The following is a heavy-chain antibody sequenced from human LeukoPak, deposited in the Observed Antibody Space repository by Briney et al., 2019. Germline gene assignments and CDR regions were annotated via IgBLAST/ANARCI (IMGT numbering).Heavy chain of an antibody. J-gene: IGHJ4*02. D-gene: IGHD1-26*01. CDR3: ARHGGSYRYYFDY. V-gene: IGHV3-23*01. Sequence: PGGSLRLSCAASGFTFSSYAMSWVRQASGKGLEWVSAISGSGGSTYYADSVKGRFTISRDNSKNTLYLQMNSLRAEDTAVYYCARHGGSYRYYFDYWGQGTLVTASS. CDR1: GFTFSSYA. CDR2: ISGSGGST.